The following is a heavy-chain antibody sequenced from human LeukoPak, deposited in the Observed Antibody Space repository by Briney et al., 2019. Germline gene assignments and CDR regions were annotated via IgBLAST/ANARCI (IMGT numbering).Heavy chain of an antibody. CDR3: ARESESSGWYDY. Sequence: GGSLRLSCAAPGFMFHDYAIHWVRQAPGKDLEWVSLISGDGGSTFYADSVKGRFTISRDNSKNSLYLQMNSLRSDDTALYYCARESESSGWYDYWGQGTLVTVSS. V-gene: IGHV3-43*02. D-gene: IGHD6-19*01. CDR2: ISGDGGST. CDR1: GFMFHDYA. J-gene: IGHJ4*02.